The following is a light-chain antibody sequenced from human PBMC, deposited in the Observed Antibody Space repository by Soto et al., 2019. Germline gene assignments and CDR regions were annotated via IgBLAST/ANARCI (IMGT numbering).Light chain of an antibody. CDR2: KAS. J-gene: IGKJ1*01. CDR3: QQYSTSYRT. CDR1: QSISSW. Sequence: DMQMTQSPSTLSASVGDRVTITCRASQSISSWLAWYQQKPGKAPKLLIYKASSLESGVPSRFSGSGSGTEFTLTISSLQPDDCATYYCQQYSTSYRTFGQGTRVEIK. V-gene: IGKV1-5*03.